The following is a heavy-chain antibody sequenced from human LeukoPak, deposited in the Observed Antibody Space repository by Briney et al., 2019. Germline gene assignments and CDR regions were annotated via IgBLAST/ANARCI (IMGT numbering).Heavy chain of an antibody. V-gene: IGHV3-23*01. CDR2: ISGSGGST. J-gene: IGHJ4*02. CDR1: GFTFSSYA. D-gene: IGHD2-21*02. Sequence: PGGSLRLSCAASGFTFSSYAMSWVRQAPGKGLEWVSAISGSGGSTYYADSVKGRFTISRDNSKNTLYLQMNSLRAEDTALYYCAKYRTCGGDCYQWFDYWGQGTLVTVSS. CDR3: AKYRTCGGDCYQWFDY.